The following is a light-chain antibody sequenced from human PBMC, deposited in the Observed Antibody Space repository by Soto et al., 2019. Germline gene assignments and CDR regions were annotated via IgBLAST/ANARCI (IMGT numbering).Light chain of an antibody. J-gene: IGKJ2*01. CDR1: QSISSW. V-gene: IGKV1-5*03. Sequence: DIQMTQSPSTLFASVGDRVTITCRASQSISSWLAWYQQKPGKAPELLIYRASSLESGVPSRFSGSGSGTEFPLTISSLQPDDFATYYCQQYNSYPPYTFGQGTKLEIK. CDR3: QQYNSYPPYT. CDR2: RAS.